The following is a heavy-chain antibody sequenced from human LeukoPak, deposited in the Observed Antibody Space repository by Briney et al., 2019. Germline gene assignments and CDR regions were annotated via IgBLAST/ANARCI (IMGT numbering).Heavy chain of an antibody. Sequence: LGESLKISCKGSGYSFTSYWIGWVRQMPGKGLEWMGIIYPGDSDTRYSPSFQGQVTISADKSSSTAYLQWSSLKASDTAMYYCATPSYGDFDAFDIWGQGTMVTVSS. CDR1: GYSFTSYW. CDR3: ATPSYGDFDAFDI. CDR2: IYPGDSDT. J-gene: IGHJ3*02. D-gene: IGHD4-17*01. V-gene: IGHV5-51*01.